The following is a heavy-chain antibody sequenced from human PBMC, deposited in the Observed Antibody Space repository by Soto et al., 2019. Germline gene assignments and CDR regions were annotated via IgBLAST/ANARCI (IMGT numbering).Heavy chain of an antibody. CDR1: GYTFTSYD. Sequence: ASVKVSCKASGYTFTSYDINWVRQATGQGLEWMGWMNPNSGNTGYAQKFQGRVTMTRNTSISTAYMELSSLRSEDTAVYYCARGRNSYGSGIVGQDAFDIWGQGTMVTV. D-gene: IGHD3-10*01. J-gene: IGHJ3*02. CDR2: MNPNSGNT. CDR3: ARGRNSYGSGIVGQDAFDI. V-gene: IGHV1-8*01.